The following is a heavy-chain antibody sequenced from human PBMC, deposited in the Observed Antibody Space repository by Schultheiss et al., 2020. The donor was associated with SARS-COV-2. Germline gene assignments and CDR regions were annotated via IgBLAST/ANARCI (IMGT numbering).Heavy chain of an antibody. Sequence: ASVKVSCKASGYTFTGYYMHWVRQAPGQGLEWMGRINANSGGTNYAQKFQGRVTMTRDTSISTAYMELSRLRSEDTAVYYCARDGGYSYGSGAFDIWGQGTMVTVSS. J-gene: IGHJ3*02. CDR2: INANSGGT. V-gene: IGHV1-2*06. CDR3: ARDGGYSYGSGAFDI. D-gene: IGHD5-18*01. CDR1: GYTFTGYY.